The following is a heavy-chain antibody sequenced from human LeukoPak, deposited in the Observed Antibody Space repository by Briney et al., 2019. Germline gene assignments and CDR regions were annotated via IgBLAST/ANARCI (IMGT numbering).Heavy chain of an antibody. V-gene: IGHV1-69*13. CDR2: IIPIFGTA. D-gene: IGHD5-24*01. J-gene: IGHJ4*02. Sequence: GASVKVSCKASGGTFSSYAISWVRQAPGQGLEWMGGIIPIFGTANYAQKFQGRVTITADESTSTAYMELSSLRSEDTAVYYCARAPGGRWLQLETAFDYWGQGTLVTVSS. CDR1: GGTFSSYA. CDR3: ARAPGGRWLQLETAFDY.